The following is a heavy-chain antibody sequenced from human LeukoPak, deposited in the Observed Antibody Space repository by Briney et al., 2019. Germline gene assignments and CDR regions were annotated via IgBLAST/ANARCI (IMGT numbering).Heavy chain of an antibody. V-gene: IGHV4-34*01. J-gene: IGHJ4*02. Sequence: SETLSLTCAVYGGSFSGYYWSWIRQPPGKGLEWIGEINHSGSTNYNPSLMSRVAISVDTSKNQFSLELSSVTAADTALYYWARASYYYDSSDFDYWGQGTLVTVSS. CDR2: INHSGST. CDR1: GGSFSGYY. CDR3: ARASYYYDSSDFDY. D-gene: IGHD3-22*01.